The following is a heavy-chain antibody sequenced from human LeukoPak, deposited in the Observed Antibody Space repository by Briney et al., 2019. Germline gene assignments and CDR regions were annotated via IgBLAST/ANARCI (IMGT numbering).Heavy chain of an antibody. D-gene: IGHD6-13*01. CDR2: INHSEST. CDR1: GGSFSGYY. CDR3: ARVGGAAFYSSSWCYYYGMDV. V-gene: IGHV4-34*01. Sequence: SETLSLTCAVYGGSFSGYYWSWIRQPPGKGLEWIGEINHSESTNYNPSLKSRVTISVDTSKNQFSLKLSSVTAADTAVYYCARVGGAAFYSSSWCYYYGMDVWGQGTTVTVSS. J-gene: IGHJ6*02.